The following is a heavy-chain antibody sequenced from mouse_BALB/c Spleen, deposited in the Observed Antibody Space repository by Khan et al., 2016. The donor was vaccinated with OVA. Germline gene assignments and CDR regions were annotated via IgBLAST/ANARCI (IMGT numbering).Heavy chain of an antibody. V-gene: IGHV1-69*02. D-gene: IGHD2-5*01. CDR2: IDPSDSYT. J-gene: IGHJ4*01. CDR3: ARWGTSYYSNYRAMDY. CDR1: GYTFTSYW. Sequence: QVQLQQSGAELVKPGASVKLSCKASGYTFTSYWMHWVKQRPGQGLEWIGEIDPSDSYTNYNQKFKGKATLTVDKSSSTAYMQLSSLTSEDSAVYYCARWGTSYYSNYRAMDYWGQGTSVTVSS.